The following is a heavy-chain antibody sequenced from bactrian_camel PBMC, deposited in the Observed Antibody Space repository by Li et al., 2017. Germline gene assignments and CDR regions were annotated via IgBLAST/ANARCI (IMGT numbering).Heavy chain of an antibody. CDR1: GFTFSKVA. CDR2: INGVGSGT. V-gene: IGHV3S31*01. J-gene: IGHJ4*01. Sequence: QLVESGGGSVQAGGSLQLSCTASGFTFSKVAMNWVRQAPGKGLEWVSAINGVGSGTYYANSVKGRFTISRDNAKNILYLQMHDLKIEDTAMYYCARDEGWTTETPETEGTQVTVS. D-gene: IGHD1*01.